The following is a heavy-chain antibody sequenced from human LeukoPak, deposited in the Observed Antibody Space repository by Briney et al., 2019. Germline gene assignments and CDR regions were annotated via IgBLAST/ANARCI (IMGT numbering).Heavy chain of an antibody. D-gene: IGHD4-17*01. CDR1: GFTFSTYP. CDR3: ARRRLDYGDDQFFFDY. CDR2: ITSDGGGT. V-gene: IGHV3-64*01. J-gene: IGHJ4*02. Sequence: PGGSLRLSCVASGFTFSTYPMYWFRQAPGKGLEYVSAITSDGGGTHYANSVKGRFTISRDNSKNTLYLQMGSLRPEDMAVYYCARRRLDYGDDQFFFDYWGQGTLVTVSS.